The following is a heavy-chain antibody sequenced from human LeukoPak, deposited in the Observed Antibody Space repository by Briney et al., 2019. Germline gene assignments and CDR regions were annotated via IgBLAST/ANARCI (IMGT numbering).Heavy chain of an antibody. Sequence: SSETLSLTCTVSGGSISSGSYYWSWIRQPAGKGLEWIGRIYTSGSANYNPSLKSRVTISVDTSKNQFSLKLSSVTAADTAVYYCAGEEVLRFLEWNYYFDYWGQGTLVTVSS. J-gene: IGHJ4*02. CDR3: AGEEVLRFLEWNYYFDY. CDR2: IYTSGSA. CDR1: GGSISSGSYY. D-gene: IGHD3-3*01. V-gene: IGHV4-61*02.